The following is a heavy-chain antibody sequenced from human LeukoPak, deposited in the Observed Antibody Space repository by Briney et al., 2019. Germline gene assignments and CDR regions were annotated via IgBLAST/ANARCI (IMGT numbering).Heavy chain of an antibody. V-gene: IGHV3-48*02. CDR1: GFTFSSYA. CDR2: ISSSSTTI. J-gene: IGHJ4*02. CDR3: ASWSGGIDY. Sequence: GRSLRLSCAASGFTFSSYAMNWVRQAPGKGLEWVSYISSSSTTIYYADSLKGRFTISRDNAKNSLYLQMNSLRDEDTAVYYCASWSGGIDYWGQGTLVTVSS. D-gene: IGHD3-16*01.